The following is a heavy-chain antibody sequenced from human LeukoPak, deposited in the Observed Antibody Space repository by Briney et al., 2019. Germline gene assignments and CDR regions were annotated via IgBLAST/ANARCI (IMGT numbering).Heavy chain of an antibody. Sequence: PSETLSLTCTVSGVSLSSYYWIWIRQPAGRGREWIGRIDASGSTNFNPSLKSRVTMSVDSSKNQFSLKLSSVTAADTALYYCARKDGDIWGQGTMVTVSS. D-gene: IGHD5-24*01. V-gene: IGHV4-4*07. CDR3: ARKDGDI. CDR1: GVSLSSYY. J-gene: IGHJ3*02. CDR2: IDASGST.